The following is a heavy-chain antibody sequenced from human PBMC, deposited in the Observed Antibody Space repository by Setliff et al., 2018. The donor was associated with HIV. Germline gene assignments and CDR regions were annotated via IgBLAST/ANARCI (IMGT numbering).Heavy chain of an antibody. J-gene: IGHJ6*02. CDR1: GYTISAHG. V-gene: IGHV1-18*01. CDR3: AIDGLSCNILPGSIAYFHSGMDV. Sequence: ASVKVSCKASGYTISAHGVSWVRHVPGHGLEWMGWISGDTGDIKYSQRFEGRLTMTTETSTNTAYMELRSLRSDDTAVYYCAIDGLSCNILPGSIAYFHSGMDVWGQGTTVTVS. D-gene: IGHD3-9*01. CDR2: ISGDTGDI.